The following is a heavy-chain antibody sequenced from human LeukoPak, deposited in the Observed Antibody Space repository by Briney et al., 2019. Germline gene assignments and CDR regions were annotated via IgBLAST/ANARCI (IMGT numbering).Heavy chain of an antibody. CDR3: ARSRYDSGGYYGIIGD. Sequence: GGSLRLSCAASGFTFSSYTMNWVRQAPGKGLEWVSSITSSSIYTYYADSVKGRFTISRDNAKNSLYLEMNSLRAEDTAVYYCARSRYDSGGYYGIIGDWGQGTLVTVSS. CDR2: ITSSSIYT. CDR1: GFTFSSYT. J-gene: IGHJ4*02. D-gene: IGHD3-22*01. V-gene: IGHV3-21*01.